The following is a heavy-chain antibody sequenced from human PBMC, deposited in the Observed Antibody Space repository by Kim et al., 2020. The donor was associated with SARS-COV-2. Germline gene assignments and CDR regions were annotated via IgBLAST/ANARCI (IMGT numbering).Heavy chain of an antibody. CDR2: ISYDGSNK. Sequence: GGSLRLSCAASGFTFSSYAMHWVRQAPGKGLEWVAVISYDGSNKYYADSVKGRFTISRDNSKNTLDLQMNSLRAEDTAVYYCARDFYDILTGYYTASYY. V-gene: IGHV3-30-3*01. CDR3: ARDFYDILTGYYTASYY. J-gene: IGHJ4*01. D-gene: IGHD3-9*01. CDR1: GFTFSSYA.